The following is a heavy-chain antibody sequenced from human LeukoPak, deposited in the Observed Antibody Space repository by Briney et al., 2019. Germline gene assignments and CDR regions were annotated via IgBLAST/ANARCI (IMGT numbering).Heavy chain of an antibody. CDR2: ISSSGSTI. CDR3: AKPLWFGELPSYG. V-gene: IGHV3-48*03. CDR1: GFTFSSYE. J-gene: IGHJ4*02. Sequence: GGSLRLSCAASGFTFSSYEMNWVRQAPGRGLEWVSYISSSGSTIYYADSVKGRFTISRDNAKNSLYLQMNSLRAEDTAVYYCAKPLWFGELPSYGWGQGTLVTVSS. D-gene: IGHD3-10*01.